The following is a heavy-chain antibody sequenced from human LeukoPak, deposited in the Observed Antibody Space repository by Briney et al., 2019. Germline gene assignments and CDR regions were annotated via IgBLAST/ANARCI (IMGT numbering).Heavy chain of an antibody. J-gene: IGHJ2*01. CDR2: FDPEDGET. CDR3: ATEAVAGTWGYWYFDL. CDR1: GYTLTELS. D-gene: IGHD6-19*01. V-gene: IGHV1-24*01. Sequence: GASVKVSCKASGYTLTELSMHWARQAPGKGLEWMGGFDPEDGETIYAQKFQGRVTMTEDTSTDTAYMELSSLRSEDTAVYYCATEAVAGTWGYWYFDLWGRGTLVTVSS.